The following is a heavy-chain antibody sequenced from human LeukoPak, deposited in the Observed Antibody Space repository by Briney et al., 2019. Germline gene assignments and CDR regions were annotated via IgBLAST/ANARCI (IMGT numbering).Heavy chain of an antibody. CDR3: ARADTVSYAFDI. J-gene: IGHJ3*02. V-gene: IGHV3-48*04. D-gene: IGHD4-17*01. CDR1: GFTFSIYN. Sequence: PGGSLRLSCAASGFTFSIYNMNWVRQAPGKGLEWVSYITSGSTTIYYADSVKGRFTISRDNAKNSLYLQMNSLRAEDTAVYYCARADTVSYAFDIWGQGTMVTVSS. CDR2: ITSGSTTI.